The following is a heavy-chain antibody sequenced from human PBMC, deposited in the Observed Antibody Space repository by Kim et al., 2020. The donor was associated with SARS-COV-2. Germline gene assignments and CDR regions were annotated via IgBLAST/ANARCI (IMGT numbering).Heavy chain of an antibody. CDR1: GFTFGDNA. CDR2: ISWNSGSI. J-gene: IGHJ6*03. V-gene: IGHV3-9*01. CDR3: AKDRREWLSYYYYYYMDV. Sequence: GGSLRLSCAASGFTFGDNAMHWVRQAPGKGLEWVSGISWNSGSIGYADSVKGRFTISRDNAKNSLYLPMDSLGAEDTALYYCAKDRREWLSYYYYYYMDVWGQGTTVTVSS. D-gene: IGHD3-3*01.